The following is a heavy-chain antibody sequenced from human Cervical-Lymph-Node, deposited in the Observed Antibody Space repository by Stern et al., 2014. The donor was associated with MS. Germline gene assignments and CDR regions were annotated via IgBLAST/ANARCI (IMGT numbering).Heavy chain of an antibody. CDR1: GYTFTSYW. CDR3: ARQRYFDY. V-gene: IGHV5-51*01. CDR2: IFPGGSDI. J-gene: IGHJ4*02. Sequence: MQLVQSGPEVKRPGESLKIPCQASGYTFTSYWIGWVRQMPGKGLEWIAIIFPGGSDIRSSPSFQGQVTISADKSSSTAYLQWNNLKASDTAIYYCARQRYFDYWGQGTLVTVSS.